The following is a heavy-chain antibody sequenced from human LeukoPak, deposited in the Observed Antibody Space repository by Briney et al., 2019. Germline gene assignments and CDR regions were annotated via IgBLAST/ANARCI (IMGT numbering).Heavy chain of an antibody. Sequence: PGGSLRLSCAASGFSFSTYAMSWVRQAPARGPEWVSSIRGGGGTFYADSVKGRFTLSRDDSRNTVYLQLNNLRVEDTAIYYCAKANWVSNADAVWWGQGTQVTVSS. CDR3: AKANWVSNADAVW. CDR2: IRGGGGT. J-gene: IGHJ4*02. D-gene: IGHD1-1*01. V-gene: IGHV3-23*01. CDR1: GFSFSTYA.